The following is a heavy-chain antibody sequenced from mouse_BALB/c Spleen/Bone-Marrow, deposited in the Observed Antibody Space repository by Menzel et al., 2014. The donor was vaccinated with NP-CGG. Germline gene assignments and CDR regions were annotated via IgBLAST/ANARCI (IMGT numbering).Heavy chain of an antibody. Sequence: QVQLQQPGPELVKPGASVRISCKASGYAFSNYWMNWVKQRPGQGLEWIGRIYPGDGDTYYNGKFKGKATLTADRSSSTAYMQLSSLTSVDSAVYFCARSDGYRALDYWGQGTSVTVSS. D-gene: IGHD2-3*01. CDR3: ARSDGYRALDY. V-gene: IGHV1-82*01. CDR2: IYPGDGDT. J-gene: IGHJ4*01. CDR1: GYAFSNYW.